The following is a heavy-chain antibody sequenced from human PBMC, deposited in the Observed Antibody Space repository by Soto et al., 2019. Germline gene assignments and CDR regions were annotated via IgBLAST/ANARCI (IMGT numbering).Heavy chain of an antibody. CDR3: AKESRGDGFWSGYYNYYGMDV. J-gene: IGHJ6*02. V-gene: IGHV3-30*18. Sequence: QVQLVESGGGVVQPGRSLRLSCAASGFTLSNYGMHWVRQAPGKGLEWVAVISYDGSNRYYTDSVKGRFTISRDNSKNTLSLQMNSLRAEDTAVYYGAKESRGDGFWSGYYNYYGMDVWGQGTTVAVSS. CDR2: ISYDGSNR. CDR1: GFTLSNYG. D-gene: IGHD3-3*01.